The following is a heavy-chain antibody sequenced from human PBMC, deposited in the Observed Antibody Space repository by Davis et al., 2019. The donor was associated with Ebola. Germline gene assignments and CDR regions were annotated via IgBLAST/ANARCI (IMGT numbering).Heavy chain of an antibody. CDR2: IYYSGST. CDR1: GGSISNYY. D-gene: IGHD3-3*01. J-gene: IGHJ4*02. Sequence: MPSETLSLTCSVSGGSISNYYWSWIRQPPGKGLEWIGYIYYSGSTNYNPSLKSRVTISVDTSKNQFSLKLSSVTAADTAVYYCARSTYYDFWSGFALSYWGQGTLVTVSS. CDR3: ARSTYYDFWSGFALSY. V-gene: IGHV4-59*01.